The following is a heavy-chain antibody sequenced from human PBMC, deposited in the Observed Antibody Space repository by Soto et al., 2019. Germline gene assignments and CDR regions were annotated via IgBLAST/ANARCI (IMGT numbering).Heavy chain of an antibody. CDR2: VNNGGSSA. V-gene: IGHV3-74*01. Sequence: GGSLRLSCAASGFSFSSYWMHWVRQAPGKGLVWVSRVNNGGSSATYADSVKGRFTISRDNAKSTLYLQMNNLRAEDTAVYYCARDNYSAGDYWGQGTLVTVSS. CDR3: ARDNYSAGDY. J-gene: IGHJ4*02. CDR1: GFSFSSYW. D-gene: IGHD2-15*01.